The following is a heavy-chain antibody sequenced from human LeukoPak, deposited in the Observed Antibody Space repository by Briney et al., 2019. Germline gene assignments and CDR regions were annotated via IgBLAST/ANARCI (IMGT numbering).Heavy chain of an antibody. CDR3: ARENTGYSDYLPFDY. CDR2: IYYSGST. Sequence: PSETPSLTCTVSGGSISSGDSYWTWIRQPPGKGLEWIGYIYYSGSTYSNPSLKSRVTISIDTSKNQFSLNLNSVTAADTAVYYCARENTGYSDYLPFDYWGQGTLVTVSS. D-gene: IGHD4-11*01. J-gene: IGHJ4*02. V-gene: IGHV4-30-4*08. CDR1: GGSISSGDSY.